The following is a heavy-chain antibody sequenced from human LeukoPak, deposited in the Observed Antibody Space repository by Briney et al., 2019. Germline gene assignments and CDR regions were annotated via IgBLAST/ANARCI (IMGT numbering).Heavy chain of an antibody. CDR1: GFTFSSYA. J-gene: IGHJ3*02. Sequence: GGSLRLSCAASGFTFSSYAMSWVREAPGEGLEGVSAISGRGGSTYYADSVKGRFTISRDNSKNTLYLQMNSLRAEDTAVYYCAKFTSNGPRSLGAFDIWGQGTMVTVSS. D-gene: IGHD2-8*01. V-gene: IGHV3-23*01. CDR3: AKFTSNGPRSLGAFDI. CDR2: ISGRGGST.